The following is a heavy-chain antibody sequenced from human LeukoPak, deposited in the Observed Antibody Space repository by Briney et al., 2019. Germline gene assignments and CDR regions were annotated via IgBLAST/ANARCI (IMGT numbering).Heavy chain of an antibody. D-gene: IGHD3-22*01. CDR3: AKDGMYFYDSSGYHHLDY. CDR2: ISYDGSNK. CDR1: GFTFSGYG. V-gene: IGHV3-30*18. Sequence: GGSQRLSCAASGFTFSGYGMHWVRQAPGKGLEWVALISYDGSNKYYADSVKGRFTISRDNSKKTVYLQMNSLRAEDTAVYYCAKDGMYFYDSSGYHHLDYWGQGTLVTVSS. J-gene: IGHJ4*02.